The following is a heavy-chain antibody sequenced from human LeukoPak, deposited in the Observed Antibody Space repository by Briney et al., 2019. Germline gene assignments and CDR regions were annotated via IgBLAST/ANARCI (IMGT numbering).Heavy chain of an antibody. CDR1: GGTFSSYA. CDR2: IIPIFGTA. Sequence: SVKVSCKASGGTFSSYAISWVRQAPGQGLEWMGGIIPIFGTANYAQKFQGRVTITADKSTSTAYMELSSLRFEDTAVYYCARDSSSSSRYYYYYMDVWGKGTTVTVSS. V-gene: IGHV1-69*06. CDR3: ARDSSSSSRYYYYYMDV. D-gene: IGHD6-6*01. J-gene: IGHJ6*03.